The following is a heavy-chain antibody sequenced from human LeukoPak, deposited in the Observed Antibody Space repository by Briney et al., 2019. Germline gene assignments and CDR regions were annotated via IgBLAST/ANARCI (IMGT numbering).Heavy chain of an antibody. CDR3: ARMYYDILTGYDTNWFDP. V-gene: IGHV4-30-4*07. J-gene: IGHJ5*02. Sequence: PSETLSLTCAVSGGSISSGGYSWSWIRQPPGKGLEWIGYIYYSGSTYYNPSLKSRVTISVDTSKNQFSLKLSSVTAADTAVYYCARMYYDILTGYDTNWFDPWGQGTLVTVSS. D-gene: IGHD3-9*01. CDR2: IYYSGST. CDR1: GGSISSGGYS.